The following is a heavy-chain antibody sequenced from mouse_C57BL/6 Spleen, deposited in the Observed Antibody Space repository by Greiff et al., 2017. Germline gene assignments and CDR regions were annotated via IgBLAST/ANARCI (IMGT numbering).Heavy chain of an antibody. CDR1: GYAFSSSW. V-gene: IGHV1-82*01. D-gene: IGHD1-1*01. Sequence: QVQLQQSGPELVKPGASVKISCKASGYAFSSSWMNWVKQRPGKGLEWIGRIYPGDGDTNYNGKFKGKATLTADKSSSTAYMQLSSLTSEDSAVYFCARFANYYGSSYYFDYWGQGTTLTASS. CDR2: IYPGDGDT. J-gene: IGHJ2*01. CDR3: ARFANYYGSSYYFDY.